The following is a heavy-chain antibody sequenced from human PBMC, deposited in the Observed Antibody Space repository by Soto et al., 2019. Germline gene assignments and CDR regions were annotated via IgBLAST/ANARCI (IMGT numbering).Heavy chain of an antibody. CDR1: GGSISSSNW. CDR3: AAGYCSGGSCYRKRNWFDP. CDR2: IYHSGST. V-gene: IGHV4-4*02. D-gene: IGHD2-15*01. J-gene: IGHJ5*02. Sequence: SETLSLTCAVSGGSISSSNWWSWVRQPPGKGLEWIGEIYHSGSTNYNPSLKSRVTISVDKSKNQFSLKLSSVTAADTAVYYCAAGYCSGGSCYRKRNWFDPWGQGTLVTVSS.